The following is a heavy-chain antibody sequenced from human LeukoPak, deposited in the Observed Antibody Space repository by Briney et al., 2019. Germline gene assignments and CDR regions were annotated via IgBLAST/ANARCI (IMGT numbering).Heavy chain of an antibody. J-gene: IGHJ4*02. CDR3: ARGDVMVVAATLNY. V-gene: IGHV3-64*01. CDR2: ITGNGGST. CDR1: GFTFSSYA. D-gene: IGHD2-15*01. Sequence: GGSLRLSCAASGFTFSSYATHWVRQAPGKGLEYVSAITGNGGSTFYANSVKGRFTISRDNSKNTLYLQMGSLRAEDMAVYHCARGDVMVVAATLNYWGQGTLVTVSS.